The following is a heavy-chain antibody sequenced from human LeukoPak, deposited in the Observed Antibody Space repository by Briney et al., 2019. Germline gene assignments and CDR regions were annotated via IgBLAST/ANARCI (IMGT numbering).Heavy chain of an antibody. CDR3: ARQQLEPHYYYYYMDV. CDR2: ISSSSSYI. J-gene: IGHJ6*03. Sequence: GGSLRLSCAASGFTFSSYSMNWVRQAPGKGLEWVSSISSSSSYIYYADSVKGRFTISRDNAKNSLYLQMNSLRAEDTAVYYCARQQLEPHYYYYYMDVWGKGTTVTVSS. CDR1: GFTFSSYS. V-gene: IGHV3-21*01. D-gene: IGHD6-13*01.